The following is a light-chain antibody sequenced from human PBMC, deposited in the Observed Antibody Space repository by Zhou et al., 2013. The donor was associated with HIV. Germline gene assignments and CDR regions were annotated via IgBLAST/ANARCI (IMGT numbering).Light chain of an antibody. CDR3: QSYDSSLSGVV. V-gene: IGLV1-40*01. CDR2: GNT. Sequence: QSVLTQPPSVSGAPGRRVTISCTGSSSNIGAGYDIHWFQQLPGTAPKLLIYGNTNRPSGVPDRFSGSKSDTSASLAITGLQAEDEADYYCQSYDSSLSGVVFGGGTKLTV. CDR1: SSNIGAGYD. J-gene: IGLJ2*01.